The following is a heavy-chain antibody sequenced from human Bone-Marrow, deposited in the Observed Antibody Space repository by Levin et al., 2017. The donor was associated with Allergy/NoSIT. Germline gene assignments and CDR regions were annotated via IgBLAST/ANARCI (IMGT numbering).Heavy chain of an antibody. CDR3: ARDLLGLSIYYFDY. D-gene: IGHD7-27*01. Sequence: SQTLSLPCAVYGGSFSGYYWSWIRQPPGKGLEWIGEINHSGSTNYNPSLKSRVTISVDTSKNQFSLKLSSVTAADTAVYYCARDLLGLSIYYFDYWGQGTLVTVSS. J-gene: IGHJ4*02. CDR2: INHSGST. V-gene: IGHV4-34*01. CDR1: GGSFSGYY.